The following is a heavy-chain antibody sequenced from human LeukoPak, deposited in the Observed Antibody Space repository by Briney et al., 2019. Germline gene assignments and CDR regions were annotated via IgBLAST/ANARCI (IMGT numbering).Heavy chain of an antibody. CDR2: ISWNSGSI. CDR1: GFTFDDYA. D-gene: IGHD1-26*01. CDR3: AKGAWELPYFDY. J-gene: IGHJ4*02. Sequence: GRSLRLSCAASGFTFDDYAMHWVRQAPGKGLEWVSGISWNSGSIGYADSVKGRFTISRDNAKNSLYLQMNSLRAEDTALYYCAKGAWELPYFDYWGQGTLVTVSS. V-gene: IGHV3-9*01.